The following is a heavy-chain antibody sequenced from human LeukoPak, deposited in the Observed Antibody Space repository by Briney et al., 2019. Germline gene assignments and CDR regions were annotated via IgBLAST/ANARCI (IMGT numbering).Heavy chain of an antibody. V-gene: IGHV3-23*01. Sequence: GSLXLSCTASGFTFSSYAMSWVRQAPGKGLEWVSGISGSGGSAYYADSVKGRFTISRDNSKNKLHLQMNSLGAEDTAVYYCAREHPVSAGPLDYWGQGTLVTVSS. D-gene: IGHD2-8*01. CDR3: AREHPVSAGPLDY. CDR1: GFTFSSYA. J-gene: IGHJ4*02. CDR2: ISGSGGSA.